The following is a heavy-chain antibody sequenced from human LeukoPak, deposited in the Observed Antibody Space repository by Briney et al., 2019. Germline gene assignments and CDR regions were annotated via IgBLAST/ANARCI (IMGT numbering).Heavy chain of an antibody. CDR2: IRYDGSNK. D-gene: IGHD6-6*01. V-gene: IGHV3-30*02. Sequence: GGSLRLSCAASGFTFSSYGMHWVRQAPGKGLDWVTFIRYDGSNKYYADSVKGRFTISRDNSKNTLYLQMNSLRAEDTAVYYCARDSALSNAFDIWGQGTMVTVSS. CDR1: GFTFSSYG. CDR3: ARDSALSNAFDI. J-gene: IGHJ3*02.